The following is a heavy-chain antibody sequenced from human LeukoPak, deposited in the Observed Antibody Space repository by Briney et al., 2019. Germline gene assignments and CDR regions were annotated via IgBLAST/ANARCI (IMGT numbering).Heavy chain of an antibody. D-gene: IGHD2-2*01. J-gene: IGHJ6*02. CDR3: ARASVPTYYYYYGMDV. V-gene: IGHV4-59*12. CDR2: ISDIGSI. Sequence: PSETLSLTCTVSGGSISSYYWSWIRQPPGKGLEWIAYISDIGSINYNPSLKSRVTISVDTSKNQFSLKLSSVTAADTAVYYCARASVPTYYYYYGMDVWGQGTTVTISS. CDR1: GGSISSYY.